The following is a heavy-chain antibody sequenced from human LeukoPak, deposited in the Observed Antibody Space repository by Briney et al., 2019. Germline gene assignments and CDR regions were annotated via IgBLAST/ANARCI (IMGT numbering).Heavy chain of an antibody. Sequence: PGGSLRLSCAASGFTFSSYAMSWVRQAPRKGLKWVSAISGSGGSTYYADSVKGRFTISRDNSKNTLYLQMNSLRAEDTAVYYCAKGEGSGWGFDSWGQGTLVTVSS. CDR2: ISGSGGST. D-gene: IGHD6-19*01. CDR3: AKGEGSGWGFDS. CDR1: GFTFSSYA. V-gene: IGHV3-23*01. J-gene: IGHJ5*01.